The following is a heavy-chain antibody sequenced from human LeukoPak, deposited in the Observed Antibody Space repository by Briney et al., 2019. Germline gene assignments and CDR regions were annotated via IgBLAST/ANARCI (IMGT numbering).Heavy chain of an antibody. Sequence: PGGSLRLSCAASGFTFSTHRMHWVRQAPGEGLEWVSSISGTSTYIHSADSVRGRFTISSDNAKNSLYLEMNRLRAEDTAVYYCARDRGFIGVFYNGIDVWRQGTTVTVSS. J-gene: IGHJ6*02. CDR1: GFTFSTHR. D-gene: IGHD2-8*01. CDR2: ISGTSTYI. V-gene: IGHV3-21*01. CDR3: ARDRGFIGVFYNGIDV.